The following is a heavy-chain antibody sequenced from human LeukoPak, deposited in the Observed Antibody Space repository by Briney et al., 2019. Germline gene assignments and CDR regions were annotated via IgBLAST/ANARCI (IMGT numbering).Heavy chain of an antibody. J-gene: IGHJ4*02. D-gene: IGHD3-22*01. CDR2: IYYSGST. CDR3: AAYYYDSSGYYPN. CDR1: GGSISSYY. V-gene: IGHV4-59*12. Sequence: SETLSLTCTVSGGSISSYYWSWIRQPPGKGLEWIGYIYYSGSTNYNPSLKSRVTISVDTSKNQFSLKLSSVTAADTAVYYCAAYYYDSSGYYPNWGQGTLVTVSS.